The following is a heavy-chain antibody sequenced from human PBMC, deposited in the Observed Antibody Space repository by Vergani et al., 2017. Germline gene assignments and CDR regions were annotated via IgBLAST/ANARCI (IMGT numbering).Heavy chain of an antibody. CDR2: ISSRSTYT. V-gene: IGHV3-21*01. Sequence: EVQLVESGGGLVKPGGSLRLLCAASGFTFSSYRMNWVPQAPGKGLEGVSSISSRSTYTYYADAVKGRFTISRDNAKSSLYLQMNSLRADDTAVYYCARGYKYDNSGYYYYLPDYWGQGTLVTVSS. J-gene: IGHJ4*02. CDR1: GFTFSSYR. CDR3: ARGYKYDNSGYYYYLPDY. D-gene: IGHD3-22*01.